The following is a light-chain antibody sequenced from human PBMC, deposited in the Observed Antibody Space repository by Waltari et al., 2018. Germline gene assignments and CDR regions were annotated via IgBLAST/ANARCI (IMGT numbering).Light chain of an antibody. V-gene: IGKV1-39*01. Sequence: DIQMTQSPSYLSASVGDRVTITCRASQSISSYLNWYQQNPGKAPKLLIYSAASLQSGVPSMFSGSGSGTDFTLTISSLQPEDFATYYCQQSYSTPRAFGQGTKVEIK. CDR3: QQSYSTPRA. J-gene: IGKJ1*01. CDR2: SAA. CDR1: QSISSY.